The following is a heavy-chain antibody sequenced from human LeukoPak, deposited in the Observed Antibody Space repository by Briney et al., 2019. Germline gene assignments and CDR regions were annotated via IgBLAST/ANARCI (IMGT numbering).Heavy chain of an antibody. J-gene: IGHJ5*02. CDR2: ISTSSRYI. V-gene: IGHV3-21*01. Sequence: GGSLRLSCAASGFTLGNYDMNWVRQAPGQGLEWVSSISTSSRYIYYKDSVRGRFTISRDDAKNSLYLQRNSLRAEDTAVYYCARADCSSSTCYVRRSWFDPWGQGTLVTVSS. D-gene: IGHD2-2*01. CDR1: GFTLGNYD. CDR3: ARADCSSSTCYVRRSWFDP.